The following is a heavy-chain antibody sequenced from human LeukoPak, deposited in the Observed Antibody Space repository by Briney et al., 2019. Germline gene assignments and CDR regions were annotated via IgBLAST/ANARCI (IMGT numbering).Heavy chain of an antibody. V-gene: IGHV4-61*02. J-gene: IGHJ4*02. CDR1: GGSFSSGSYY. CDR3: ARDLYYDSSGYSPFDY. D-gene: IGHD3-22*01. CDR2: IYTSGST. Sequence: SQTLSLTCTVSGGSFSSGSYYWSWIRQPAGKGLEWIGRIYTSGSTNYNPALKSRVTISIDTSKNQLSLRLSSVTAADTAVYYCARDLYYDSSGYSPFDYWGQGTLVTVSS.